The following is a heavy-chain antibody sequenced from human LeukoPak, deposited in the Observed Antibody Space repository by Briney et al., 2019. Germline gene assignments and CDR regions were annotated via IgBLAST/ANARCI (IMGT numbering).Heavy chain of an antibody. CDR1: GFTVSSNY. V-gene: IGHV3-53*01. Sequence: GGSLRLSCAASGFTVSSNYMSWVRQAPGKGLEWVSVIYSGGTTNYADSVKGRFTISRDNSKNTLYLQMTNVRAEDTAVYYCARDPPGIAASVSGGWGQGTLVTVSS. J-gene: IGHJ4*02. D-gene: IGHD6-13*01. CDR2: IYSGGTT. CDR3: ARDPPGIAASVSGG.